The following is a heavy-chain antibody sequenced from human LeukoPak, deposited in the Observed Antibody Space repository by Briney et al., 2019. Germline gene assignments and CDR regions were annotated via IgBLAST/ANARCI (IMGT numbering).Heavy chain of an antibody. CDR3: AKELSSLELDAFDI. Sequence: PGGSLRLSCAASGFTFSSYGMHWVRQAPGKGLEWVAVIWYGGSNKYYADSVKGRFTISRDNSKNTLYLQMNSLRAEDTAVYYCAKELSSLELDAFDIWGQGTMVTVSS. CDR2: IWYGGSNK. D-gene: IGHD1-7*01. J-gene: IGHJ3*02. CDR1: GFTFSSYG. V-gene: IGHV3-33*06.